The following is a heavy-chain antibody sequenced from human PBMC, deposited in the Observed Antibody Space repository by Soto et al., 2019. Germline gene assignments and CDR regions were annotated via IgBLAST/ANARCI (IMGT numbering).Heavy chain of an antibody. J-gene: IGHJ5*02. CDR2: IIPIFGTA. Sequence: SVKVSCKASGGTFSSYAISWVRQAPGQGLEWMGGIIPIFGTANYAQKFQGRVTITRDTSASTAYMELSSLRSEDTAVYYCARGYTFPFDPWGQGTLVTVSS. D-gene: IGHD1-26*01. V-gene: IGHV1-69*05. CDR1: GGTFSSYA. CDR3: ARGYTFPFDP.